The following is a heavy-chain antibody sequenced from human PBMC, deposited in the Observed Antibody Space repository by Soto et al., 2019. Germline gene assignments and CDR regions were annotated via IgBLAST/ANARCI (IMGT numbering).Heavy chain of an antibody. D-gene: IGHD3-3*01. CDR1: GFTFSTHG. V-gene: IGHV3-30*18. CDR3: AKDKGPSSDFWSGQRWFDP. Sequence: PGGSLRLSCAASGFTFSTHGMHWVRQAPGKGPEWVAVISHDGSKKYYVESVEGRFSISRDNSKSIVHLQMNNVRTEDTAVYYCAKDKGPSSDFWSGQRWFDPWGQGTLVTVSS. CDR2: ISHDGSKK. J-gene: IGHJ5*02.